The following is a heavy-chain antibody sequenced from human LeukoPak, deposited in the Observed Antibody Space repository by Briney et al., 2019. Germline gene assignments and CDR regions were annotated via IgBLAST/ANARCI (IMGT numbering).Heavy chain of an antibody. J-gene: IGHJ4*02. CDR2: IKQDGSEK. D-gene: IGHD2-2*01. CDR3: AKPSRQVLGYCSSTSCSHFDY. Sequence: PGGSLRLSCAASGFTFSSYWMSWVRQAPGKGLEWVANIKQDGSEKYYVDSVKGRFTISRDNSKNTLYLQMNSLRAEDTAAYYCAKPSRQVLGYCSSTSCSHFDYWGQGTLVTVSS. V-gene: IGHV3-7*01. CDR1: GFTFSSYW.